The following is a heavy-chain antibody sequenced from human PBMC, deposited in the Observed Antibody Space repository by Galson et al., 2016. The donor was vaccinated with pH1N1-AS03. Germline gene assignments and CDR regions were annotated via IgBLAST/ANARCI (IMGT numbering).Heavy chain of an antibody. J-gene: IGHJ4*02. CDR3: AKRTSGYLDS. CDR1: GFSFNNYA. V-gene: IGHV3-23*01. D-gene: IGHD3-22*01. Sequence: SLRLSCAASGFSFNNYAMSRVRQAPGKGLEWVSAITGSGGSGSSGITNYADSVKGRFTISRDNSKNTLHLQMSSVRADDTAVYYCAKRTSGYLDSWGQGTLVTVSS. CDR2: ITGSGGSGSSGIT.